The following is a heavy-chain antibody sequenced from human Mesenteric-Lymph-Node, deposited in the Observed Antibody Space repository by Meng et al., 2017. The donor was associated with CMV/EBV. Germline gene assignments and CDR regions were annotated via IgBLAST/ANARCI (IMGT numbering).Heavy chain of an antibody. J-gene: IGHJ5*02. D-gene: IGHD6-13*01. V-gene: IGHV3-23*01. Sequence: GESLKISCAASGFTFSNYAMNWVRQPPGKGLAWVSTISGNGGTPYYADSVKGRFTISRDNAKNSLYLQMNSLRAEDTAVYYCAGQQQLARFDPWGQGTLVTV. CDR1: GFTFSNYA. CDR3: AGQQQLARFDP. CDR2: ISGNGGTP.